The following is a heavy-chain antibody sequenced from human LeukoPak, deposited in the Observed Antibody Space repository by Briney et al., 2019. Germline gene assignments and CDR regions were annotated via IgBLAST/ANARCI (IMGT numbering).Heavy chain of an antibody. V-gene: IGHV3-53*01. D-gene: IGHD2-2*01. J-gene: IGHJ6*03. CDR1: GFTVSSNY. CDR3: ARVESYCSSTSCPLYYYYYMDV. CDR2: IYSGGST. Sequence: PGGSLRLSCAASGFTVSSNYMSWVRQAPGKGLEWVSVIYSGGSTYYADSVKGRFTISRDNSKNTLYLQMNSLRAEDTAVYCCARVESYCSSTSCPLYYYYYMDVWGKGTTVTVSS.